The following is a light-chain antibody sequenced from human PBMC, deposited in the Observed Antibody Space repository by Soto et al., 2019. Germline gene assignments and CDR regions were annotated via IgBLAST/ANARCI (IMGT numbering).Light chain of an antibody. CDR1: SSDVADYNY. Sequence: QSALTQPRSVSGSPGQSVTISCTGTSSDVADYNYVSWYQQHPGRAPKLMIYDVSKRPSGVPDRFSGSKSGNTASLTISGLQAEDDAHYYCCSYTGTYTVIIGGGTKLTVL. V-gene: IGLV2-11*01. CDR2: DVS. J-gene: IGLJ2*01. CDR3: CSYTGTYTVI.